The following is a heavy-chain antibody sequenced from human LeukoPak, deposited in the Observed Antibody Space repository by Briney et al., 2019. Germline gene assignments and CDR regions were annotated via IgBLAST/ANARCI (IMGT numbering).Heavy chain of an antibody. Sequence: GGSLRLSCAASGFTFSSYSMNWVRQAPGKGLEWVSYIGSSSSSIYYADSVKGRFTISRDNAKYSLYLQMNSLRAEDTAVYYCAKDRTRVSSVVSPDYWGQGTLVTVSS. D-gene: IGHD6-25*01. CDR2: IGSSSSSI. CDR1: GFTFSSYS. CDR3: AKDRTRVSSVVSPDY. J-gene: IGHJ4*02. V-gene: IGHV3-48*01.